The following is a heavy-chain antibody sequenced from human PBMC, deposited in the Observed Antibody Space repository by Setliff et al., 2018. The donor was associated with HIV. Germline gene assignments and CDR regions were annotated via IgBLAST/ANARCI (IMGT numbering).Heavy chain of an antibody. CDR2: IIPILGVP. CDR3: ARGGDYDSSGYYVT. Sequence: SVKVSCKASGGPFTSSSIGWVRQAPGQGLEWMGRIIPILGVPRYAQKFQGRVTITADKSTSTSYMHLSSLRAEDTAVYFCARGGDYDSSGYYVTWGQGSLGTVSS. D-gene: IGHD3-22*01. V-gene: IGHV1-69*02. CDR1: GGPFTSSS. J-gene: IGHJ4*02.